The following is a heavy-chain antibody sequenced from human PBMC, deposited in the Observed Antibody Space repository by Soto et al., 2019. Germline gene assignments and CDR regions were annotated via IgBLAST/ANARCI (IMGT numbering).Heavy chain of an antibody. Sequence: GGPLRLSCTASGFIFSNYERNWVRQAPGKGLEWDSNIKQDGSEKYYVDSVKGRLTISRDNAKNSLYLQMKSLRAEDTAVYYCAREGCSSTSCDLDDYYYGMDVWGQGTTVT. V-gene: IGHV3-7*03. CDR3: AREGCSSTSCDLDDYYYGMDV. CDR1: GFIFSNYE. CDR2: IKQDGSEK. D-gene: IGHD2-2*01. J-gene: IGHJ6*02.